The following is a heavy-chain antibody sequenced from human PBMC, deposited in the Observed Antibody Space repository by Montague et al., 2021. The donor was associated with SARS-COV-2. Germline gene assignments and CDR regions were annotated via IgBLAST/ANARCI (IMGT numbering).Heavy chain of an antibody. CDR3: ARGGADVGGYGWLDP. D-gene: IGHD5-12*01. V-gene: IGHV4-30-2*01. J-gene: IGHJ5*02. Sequence: TLSLTCSVSGGSISNGCYSWSWIRQPPGKGLEWIGYIFSSGTTYYNPSLQSRVTISIDNSKNQFSLRLTSITAADTAVYYCARGGADVGGYGWLDPWGQGILVTVS. CDR1: GGSISNGCYS. CDR2: IFSSGTT.